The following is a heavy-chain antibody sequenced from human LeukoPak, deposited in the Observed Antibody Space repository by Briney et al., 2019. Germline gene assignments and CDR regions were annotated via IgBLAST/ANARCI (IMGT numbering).Heavy chain of an antibody. D-gene: IGHD6-13*01. CDR3: ARGEYSSSWYSVFGY. V-gene: IGHV4-34*01. CDR2: INHSGST. Sequence: SETLSLTCAVYGGSFSGYYWSWIRQPPGKGLEWIGEINHSGSTNYNPSLKSRVTISVDTSKNQFSLKLSSVTAADTAVYYCARGEYSSSWYSVFGYGGQGTLVTVSS. J-gene: IGHJ4*02. CDR1: GGSFSGYY.